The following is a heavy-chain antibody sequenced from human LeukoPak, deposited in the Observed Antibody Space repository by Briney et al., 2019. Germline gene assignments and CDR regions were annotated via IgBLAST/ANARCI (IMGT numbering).Heavy chain of an antibody. CDR3: VRSLDY. V-gene: IGHV3-23*01. J-gene: IGHJ4*02. Sequence: GGSLRLSCAASGFPVSSYAMNWVRQAPGKGLEWVSVIAGSDGFTQYADSVKGRFTISRDNSKNTVYLQMSRLRVEDTALYYCVRSLDYWGQGTLVTVSS. CDR1: GFPVSSYA. CDR2: IAGSDGFT.